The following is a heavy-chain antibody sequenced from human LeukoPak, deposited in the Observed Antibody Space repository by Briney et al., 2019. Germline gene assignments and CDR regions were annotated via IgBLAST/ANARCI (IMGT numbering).Heavy chain of an antibody. J-gene: IGHJ5*02. V-gene: IGHV4-39*01. CDR1: GGSISSSSYY. D-gene: IGHD3-22*01. Sequence: SETLSLTCTVSGGSISSSSYYWGWIRQPPGKGLEWIGSIYYSGSTYYNPSLKSRVTISVDTSKNQFSLKLNSVTAADTAVYYCARVRITMIRPGAGGRPFDPWGQGTLVTVSS. CDR3: ARVRITMIRPGAGGRPFDP. CDR2: IYYSGST.